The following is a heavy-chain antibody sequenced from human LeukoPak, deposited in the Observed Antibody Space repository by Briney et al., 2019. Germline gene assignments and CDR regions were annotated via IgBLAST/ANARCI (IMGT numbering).Heavy chain of an antibody. CDR2: IWYDGSNK. J-gene: IGHJ6*03. CDR3: ARESDYVRYYYMDV. Sequence: HSRGSLRLSCAASGFTFSSYGMHWVRQAPGKGLEWVAVIWYDGSNKYYADSVKGRFTISRDNSKNTLYLQMNSLRAEDTAVYYCARESDYVRYYYMDVWGKGTTVTVSS. D-gene: IGHD4-17*01. V-gene: IGHV3-33*01. CDR1: GFTFSSYG.